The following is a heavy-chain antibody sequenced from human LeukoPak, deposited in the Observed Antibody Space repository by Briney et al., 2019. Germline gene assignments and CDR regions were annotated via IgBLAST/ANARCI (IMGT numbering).Heavy chain of an antibody. CDR1: GGTFSSYA. Sequence: ASVKVSCKASGGTFSSYAISWVRQAPGQGLEWMGWISGHSGNTKYAQRLQGRVIMTTDTSTSTAYMELRSLKSDDTAVYYCARDVLSGGLDVFDIWGQGTMVTVSS. D-gene: IGHD3-10*01. V-gene: IGHV1-18*01. CDR3: ARDVLSGGLDVFDI. J-gene: IGHJ3*02. CDR2: ISGHSGNT.